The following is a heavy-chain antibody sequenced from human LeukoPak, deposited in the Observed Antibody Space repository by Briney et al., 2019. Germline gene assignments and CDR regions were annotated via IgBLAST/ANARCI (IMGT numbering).Heavy chain of an antibody. Sequence: GRSLRLSCAASGFTFSSYGMHWVRQAPGKGLEWVAVISYDGSNKYYADSVKGRFTISRDNSKNTLYLQMNSLRAEDTAVYYCAKDLTTYYDILTGSDAFDIWGQGIMVTVSS. V-gene: IGHV3-30*18. CDR3: AKDLTTYYDILTGSDAFDI. CDR2: ISYDGSNK. J-gene: IGHJ3*02. D-gene: IGHD3-9*01. CDR1: GFTFSSYG.